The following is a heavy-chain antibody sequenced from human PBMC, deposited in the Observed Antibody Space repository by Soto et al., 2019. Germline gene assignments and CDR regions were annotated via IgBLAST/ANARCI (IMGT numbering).Heavy chain of an antibody. J-gene: IGHJ4*02. CDR2: IYHSGST. Sequence: SETLSLTCAVSGGSTSSGGYSWSWLRQPPGKGLEWIGYIYHSGSTYYNPSLKSRVTISVDRSKNQFSLKLSSVTAADTAVYYCARGGLLPDYWSQGTLVTVSS. CDR1: GGSTSSGGYS. CDR3: ARGGLLPDY. V-gene: IGHV4-30-2*01. D-gene: IGHD6-19*01.